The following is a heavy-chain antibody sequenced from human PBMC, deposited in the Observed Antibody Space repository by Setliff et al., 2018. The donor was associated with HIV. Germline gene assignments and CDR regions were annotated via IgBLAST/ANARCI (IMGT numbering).Heavy chain of an antibody. V-gene: IGHV4-34*01. CDR3: ARVDIGSGSYNFDY. Sequence: SETLSLTCAVYGGSFSDYYWSWIRQPPGKGLEWIGEINHSGSTNYNPSLKSRVTISVDKSKNQFSLKLSSVTAADTAVYYCARVDIGSGSYNFDYWGQGTLVTVSS. CDR1: GGSFSDYY. D-gene: IGHD3-10*01. J-gene: IGHJ4*02. CDR2: INHSGST.